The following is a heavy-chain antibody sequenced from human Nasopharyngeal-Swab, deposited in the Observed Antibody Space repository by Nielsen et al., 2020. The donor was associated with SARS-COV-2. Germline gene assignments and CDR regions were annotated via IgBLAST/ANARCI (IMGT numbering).Heavy chain of an antibody. CDR1: GGSLSGCY. CDR3: SRDHYYDSSGYYPFLKRYYYGMDV. Sequence: SETLSLTCAVYGGSLSGCYSSWISQPPGKGREWIGEINHSGSTNYNPSLKSRVTISVDTSKNQFSLKLSSVTAADTAVYYCSRDHYYDSSGYYPFLKRYYYGMDVWGLGTTVTVSS. J-gene: IGHJ6*02. V-gene: IGHV4-34*01. CDR2: INHSGST. D-gene: IGHD3-22*01.